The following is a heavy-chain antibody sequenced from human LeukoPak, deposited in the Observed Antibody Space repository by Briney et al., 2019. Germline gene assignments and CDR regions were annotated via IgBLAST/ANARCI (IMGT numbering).Heavy chain of an antibody. Sequence: GGSLRLSCTASGFTFRDYGMSWVRQAPGKGLEWVAFIRGEAYGGATDYAASVKGRLTISRDDSKSNAYLQMSSLRTEVTAVYYCVASDHRYCSSTSCHFDYWGQGTLVTVSS. D-gene: IGHD2-2*01. CDR3: VASDHRYCSSTSCHFDY. V-gene: IGHV3-49*04. J-gene: IGHJ4*02. CDR2: IRGEAYGGAT. CDR1: GFTFRDYG.